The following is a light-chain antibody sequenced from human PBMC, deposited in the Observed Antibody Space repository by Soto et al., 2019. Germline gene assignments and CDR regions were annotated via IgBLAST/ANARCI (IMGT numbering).Light chain of an antibody. CDR2: KAS. J-gene: IGKJ4*01. V-gene: IGKV1-5*03. Sequence: DIQMTQSPSTLSASVGDRVTITCRASQSISSWLAWYQQKPGKAPNLLRYKASSLESGVQSRFSGSGSGTEFTLTVSSLQPDEFANYYCQRYDSYPLTFGGVNKVEIK. CDR1: QSISSW. CDR3: QRYDSYPLT.